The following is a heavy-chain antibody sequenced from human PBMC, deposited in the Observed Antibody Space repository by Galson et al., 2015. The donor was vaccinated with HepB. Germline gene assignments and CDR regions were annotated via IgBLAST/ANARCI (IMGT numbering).Heavy chain of an antibody. J-gene: IGHJ4*02. CDR3: ATDSSGSSDD. CDR2: INGSGDRT. D-gene: IGHD3-22*01. CDR1: GFIFNTYA. Sequence: SLRLSCAASGFIFNTYAMTWVRQAPGKGLEWVSGINGSGDRTYYADSVKGRVTISRDNSKNTVYLQMSSLRAEDTAVYYCATDSSGSSDDWGQGTLVTVSS. V-gene: IGHV3-23*01.